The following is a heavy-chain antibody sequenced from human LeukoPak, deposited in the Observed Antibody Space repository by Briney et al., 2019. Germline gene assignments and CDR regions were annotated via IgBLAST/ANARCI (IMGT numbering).Heavy chain of an antibody. CDR1: GFTFGNYG. Sequence: GGSLRLSCAASGFTFGNYGMSWVRQAPGKGLEWVSGINWNGGSTGYADSVEGRFTISRDNAKNSQYLQMNSLRVEDTALYYCARAQTYGDSKLLLDFWGQGTLVTVSS. V-gene: IGHV3-20*04. J-gene: IGHJ4*02. D-gene: IGHD4-17*01. CDR3: ARAQTYGDSKLLLDF. CDR2: INWNGGST.